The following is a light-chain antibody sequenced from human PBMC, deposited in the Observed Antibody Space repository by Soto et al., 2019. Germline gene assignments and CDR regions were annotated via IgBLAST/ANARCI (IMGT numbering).Light chain of an antibody. CDR3: QQYITYSPYT. CDR2: DAS. Sequence: DIQMTQSPSTLSASVGDRVTITCRASQSVSVWLAWYQQEPGKAPKLLISDASTLQRGVPSRFSGSGSGTDLTLIISNLQSDDFATYYCQQYITYSPYTFGQGTKVDIK. V-gene: IGKV1-5*01. CDR1: QSVSVW. J-gene: IGKJ2*01.